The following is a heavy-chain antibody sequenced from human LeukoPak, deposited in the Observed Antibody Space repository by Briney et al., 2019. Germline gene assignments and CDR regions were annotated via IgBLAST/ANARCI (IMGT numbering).Heavy chain of an antibody. V-gene: IGHV4-39*01. J-gene: IGHJ4*02. CDR3: ASPRGFSYGYFDH. CDR2: IYYRKNT. Sequence: TSETLSLTCTVSGGSISSSSAYWGWIRQPPGKGLEWIGSIYYRKNTYYNPSLKSRVTISADTSKNQFSLRLDSVSAADTAVYYCASPRGFSYGYFDHWGQGSLVTVSS. CDR1: GGSISSSSAY. D-gene: IGHD5-18*01.